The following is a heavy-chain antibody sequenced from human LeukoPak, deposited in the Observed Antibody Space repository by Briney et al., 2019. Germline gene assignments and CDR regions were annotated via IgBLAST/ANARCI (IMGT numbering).Heavy chain of an antibody. V-gene: IGHV4-4*07. CDR1: GGSISSYY. J-gene: IGHJ5*02. CDR2: IYTSGST. Sequence: PSETLSLTFTVSGGSISSYYWSWIRQPAGKGLEWIGRIYTSGSTNYNPSLKSRVTISVDKSKNQFSLKLSSVTAADTAVYYCARAPDYGDYLNWFDPWGQGTLVTVSS. CDR3: ARAPDYGDYLNWFDP. D-gene: IGHD4-17*01.